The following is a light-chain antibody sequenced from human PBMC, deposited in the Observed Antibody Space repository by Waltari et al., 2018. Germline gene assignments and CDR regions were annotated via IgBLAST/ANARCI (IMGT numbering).Light chain of an antibody. CDR2: SDS. CDR3: QVWDSSSDRGV. J-gene: IGLJ3*02. V-gene: IGLV3-21*04. Sequence: SYVLTQAPSVSVAPGKAARITCGGNNIGSKSVHWYQQKPGQAPVLVIYSDSDRPSGIPERLSGSNSGNTATLTINRVEAGYEADYYCQVWDSSSDRGVFGGGTKLTVL. CDR1: NIGSKS.